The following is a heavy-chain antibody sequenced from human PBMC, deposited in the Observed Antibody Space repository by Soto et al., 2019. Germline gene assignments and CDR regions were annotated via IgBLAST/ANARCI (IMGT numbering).Heavy chain of an antibody. CDR2: ISWDGGST. V-gene: IGHV3-43*01. CDR3: AKDGKNYYWDY. J-gene: IGHJ4*02. CDR1: GFTFDDYT. D-gene: IGHD1-7*01. Sequence: EVQLVESGGVVVQPGGSLRLSCAASGFTFDDYTMHWVGQAPGKGLEWVSLISWDGGSTYYADSVKGRFTISRDNSKNSLYLQMNSLRTEDTALYYCAKDGKNYYWDYWGQGTLVTVSS.